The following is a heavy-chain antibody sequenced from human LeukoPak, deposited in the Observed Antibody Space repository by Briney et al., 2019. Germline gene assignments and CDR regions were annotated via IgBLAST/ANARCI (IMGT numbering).Heavy chain of an antibody. CDR1: GFTVITND. D-gene: IGHD1-14*01. J-gene: IGHJ4*02. Sequence: HPGGSLRLSCAASGFTVITNDMTWVRQAPGKGLGWVSVLYSDGNTKYADSVQGRFTISRDNSKNTLYLEMNSLSPDDTAVYYCARGVEPLAANTLAYWGQGTLVTVSS. V-gene: IGHV3-53*01. CDR2: LYSDGNT. CDR3: ARGVEPLAANTLAY.